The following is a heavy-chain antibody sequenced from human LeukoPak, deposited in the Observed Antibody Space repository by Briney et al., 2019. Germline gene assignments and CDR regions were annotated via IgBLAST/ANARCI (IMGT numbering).Heavy chain of an antibody. CDR2: IKQDGSEK. Sequence: GGSLRLSCAASGFTFSSYWMSWVRQAPGKGLEWVANIKQDGSEKYYVDSVKGRFTISRDNAKNSLYLQMNSLRAEDTAVYYCARVGSGYDSPSFDYWGQGTLVTVSS. J-gene: IGHJ4*02. CDR3: ARVGSGYDSPSFDY. D-gene: IGHD5-12*01. CDR1: GFTFSSYW. V-gene: IGHV3-7*03.